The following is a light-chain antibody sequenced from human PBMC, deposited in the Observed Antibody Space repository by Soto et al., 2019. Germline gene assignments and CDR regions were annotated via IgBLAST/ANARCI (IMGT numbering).Light chain of an antibody. V-gene: IGKV3-20*01. J-gene: IGKJ1*01. CDR1: QSVYNY. CDR2: AAS. Sequence: EIVMTQSPATLSVSPGERATLSCRASQSVYNYLAWYQQKPGQAPRIIIFAASGRATGIPDRFSGSGSGTDFTLTISRLEPEDFAVYYCQQYGYLSWTFGQGTKVDIK. CDR3: QQYGYLSWT.